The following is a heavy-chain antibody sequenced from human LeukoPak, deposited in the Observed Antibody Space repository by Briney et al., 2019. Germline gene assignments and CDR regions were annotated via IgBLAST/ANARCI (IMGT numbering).Heavy chain of an antibody. J-gene: IGHJ4*02. Sequence: GGSLRLSCAASGFTFSSYGMSWVRQAPGKGLEWVSTISGSGYSIYYADSVKGRFTISRDNSKNTLYLQMNSLRAEDTAVYYCARDAAYGYDRFDYWGQGTRVTVSS. CDR1: GFTFSSYG. D-gene: IGHD5-18*01. CDR3: ARDAAYGYDRFDY. CDR2: ISGSGYSI. V-gene: IGHV3-23*01.